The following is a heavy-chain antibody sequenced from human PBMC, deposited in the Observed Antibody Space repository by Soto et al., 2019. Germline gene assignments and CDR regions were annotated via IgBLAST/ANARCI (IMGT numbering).Heavy chain of an antibody. D-gene: IGHD4-17*01. CDR2: IYSGGST. CDR3: ARDPHDYGDYGERG. V-gene: IGHV3-66*01. CDR1: GFTVSSNY. Sequence: GGSLRLSCAASGFTVSSNYMSWVRQAPGKGLEWVSVIYSGGSTYYADSVQGRFTISRDNSKNTLYLQMNSLRAEDTAVYYCARDPHDYGDYGERGWGQGTLVTVSS. J-gene: IGHJ4*02.